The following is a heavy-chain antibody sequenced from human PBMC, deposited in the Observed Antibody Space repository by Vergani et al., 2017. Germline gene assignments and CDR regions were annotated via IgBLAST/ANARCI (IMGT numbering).Heavy chain of an antibody. Sequence: QMQLQESGPGLVKASETLSLTCTVSGDSIISRSYYWGWIRQPPGKGLEWIGSIYNSGNGDSSSSLKSRVTISVDTSKNQFSLKLSSVTAADTAVYYCARASGSYPYYYGMDVWGQGTTVTVSS. CDR3: ARASGSYPYYYGMDV. J-gene: IGHJ6*02. CDR2: IYNSGNG. V-gene: IGHV4-39*07. D-gene: IGHD1-26*01. CDR1: GDSIISRSYY.